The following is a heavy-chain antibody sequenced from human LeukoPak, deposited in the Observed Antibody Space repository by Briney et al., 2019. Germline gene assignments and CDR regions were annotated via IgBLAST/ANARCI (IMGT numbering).Heavy chain of an antibody. D-gene: IGHD2-2*01. CDR3: ARGGVPAAPYYFDS. V-gene: IGHV3-21*01. J-gene: IGHJ4*02. CDR2: ISSASICI. Sequence: GGSLRLSCAASGFSFSNYSMNWVRQAPGKGLEWVSCISSASICIYYADSLKGRFTISRDNAKTSLYLQMNSLRVEDTAVYYCARGGVPAAPYYFDSWGQGTLVTVSS. CDR1: GFSFSNYS.